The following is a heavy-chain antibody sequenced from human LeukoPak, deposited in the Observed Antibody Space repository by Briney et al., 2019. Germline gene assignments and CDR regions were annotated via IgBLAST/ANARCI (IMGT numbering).Heavy chain of an antibody. CDR3: ARDFRGVIYTSRSFYGMDV. CDR2: IYSGGST. V-gene: IGHV3-66*01. CDR1: GFGVSVNY. J-gene: IGHJ6*02. D-gene: IGHD3-10*01. Sequence: GGSLRLSCAASGFGVSVNYRSWVRQAPGKGLEWVSGIYSGGSTYYTDSVKGRFTMSRDNSKNTLYLQMNSLSAEDTAVYYCARDFRGVIYTSRSFYGMDVWGQGTTVTVSS.